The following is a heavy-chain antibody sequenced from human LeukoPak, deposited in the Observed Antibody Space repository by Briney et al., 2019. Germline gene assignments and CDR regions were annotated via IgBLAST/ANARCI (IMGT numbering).Heavy chain of an antibody. CDR1: GGSISSDGYS. D-gene: IGHD3-10*01. Sequence: PSETLSLTCAVSGGSISSDGYSWIWIPQPPGKGLVWIVYIYHNGSTYYNPSLNSRITISVDRYKNQFSLKLSSVTDADTAVYYCARTALKMVRGVIRGDWFDPWGQGTLVTPSS. J-gene: IGHJ5*02. CDR2: IYHNGST. V-gene: IGHV4-30-2*01. CDR3: ARTALKMVRGVIRGDWFDP.